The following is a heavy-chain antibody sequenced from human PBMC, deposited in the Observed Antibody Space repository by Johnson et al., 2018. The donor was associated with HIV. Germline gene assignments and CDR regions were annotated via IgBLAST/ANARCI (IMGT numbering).Heavy chain of an antibody. D-gene: IGHD3-3*01. J-gene: IGHJ3*02. CDR3: ASAGRNCWSGYDAFDI. CDR1: GFTFSSYA. CDR2: ISGSGGST. V-gene: IGHV3-23*04. Sequence: EVQLVESGGGLIQPGGSLRLSCAASGFTFSSYAMSWVRQAPGKGLEWVSAISGSGGSTYYADSVKGRFTISRDNSKNTLYLQMNSLRAEDTAVYYCASAGRNCWSGYDAFDIWGQGTMVTVSS.